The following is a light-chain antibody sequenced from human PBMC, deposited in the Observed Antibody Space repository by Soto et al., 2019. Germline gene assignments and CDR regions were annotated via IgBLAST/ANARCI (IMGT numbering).Light chain of an antibody. Sequence: EIVLTQSPATLSSSPVERTTLSFRASQSVSSYLAWYQQKPGQAPRLLIYGASNRATGIPDRFSGSGSGTDFTLTISSLQSEDLGVYYCLQYHYWPWTFGQGTKV. CDR3: LQYHYWPWT. CDR2: GAS. CDR1: QSVSSY. J-gene: IGKJ1*01. V-gene: IGKV3D-15*01.